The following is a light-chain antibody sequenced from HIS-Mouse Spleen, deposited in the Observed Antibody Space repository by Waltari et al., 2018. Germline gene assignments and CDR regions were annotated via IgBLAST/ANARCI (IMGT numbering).Light chain of an antibody. Sequence: QSALTQPASVSGSPGQSITISCTGTSSDVGGYTYVSWYQQHPGKAPKLMIYDVSNRPSGVSNRFSGSKSGNTASLTISGLQAEDEADYYCSSYTSSSWVFGGGTKPTVL. V-gene: IGLV2-14*03. J-gene: IGLJ3*02. CDR1: SSDVGGYTY. CDR3: SSYTSSSWV. CDR2: DVS.